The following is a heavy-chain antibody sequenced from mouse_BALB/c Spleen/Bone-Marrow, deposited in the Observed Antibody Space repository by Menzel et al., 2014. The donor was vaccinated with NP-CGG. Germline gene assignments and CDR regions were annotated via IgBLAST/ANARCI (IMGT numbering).Heavy chain of an antibody. CDR2: TNPYNDGT. V-gene: IGHV1-14*01. CDR1: GYTFTSYV. Sequence: VQLQQSGPEQVKPGASVKMSCKASGYTFTSYVMHWVKQKPGHGLEWIGYTNPYNDGTKYNEKFKGKATLTSDKSSSTAYMELSSLTSEDSAVYYCARRGRIAEALGYWGQGTTLTVSS. D-gene: IGHD6-1*01. J-gene: IGHJ2*01. CDR3: ARRGRIAEALGY.